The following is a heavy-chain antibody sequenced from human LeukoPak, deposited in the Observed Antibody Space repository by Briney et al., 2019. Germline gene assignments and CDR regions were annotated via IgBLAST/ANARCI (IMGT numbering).Heavy chain of an antibody. V-gene: IGHV3-23*01. CDR2: LTFSGGST. Sequence: GGSLRLSCAASEFTFNIYAMSWVRQAPGKGLEWVSTLTFSGGSTYYADSVKGRFTISRDNSKNTLYLQMNSLRAEDTAVYYCATAVASSSGWYADYWGQGTLVTVSS. CDR3: ATAVASSSGWYADY. J-gene: IGHJ4*02. CDR1: EFTFNIYA. D-gene: IGHD6-19*01.